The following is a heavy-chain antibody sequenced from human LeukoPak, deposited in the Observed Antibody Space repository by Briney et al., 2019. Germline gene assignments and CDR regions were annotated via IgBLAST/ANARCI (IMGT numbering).Heavy chain of an antibody. V-gene: IGHV4-30-4*08. D-gene: IGHD3-3*01. J-gene: IGHJ5*02. CDR2: IYHSGST. CDR1: GGSISSGDYY. Sequence: PSQTLSLTCTVSGGSISSGDYYWSWIRQPPGKGLEWIGSIYHSGSTYYNPSLKSRVTISVDTSKNQFSLKLSSVTAADTAVYYCARDRGDFWSGYYSWFDPWGQGTLVTVSS. CDR3: ARDRGDFWSGYYSWFDP.